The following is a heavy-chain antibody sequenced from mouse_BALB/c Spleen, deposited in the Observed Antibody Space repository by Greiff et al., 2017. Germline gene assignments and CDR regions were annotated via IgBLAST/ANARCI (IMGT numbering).Heavy chain of an antibody. CDR1: GFTFSSYA. Sequence: EVQGVESGGGLVKPGGSLKLSCAASGFTFSSYAMSWVRQTPEKRLEWVASISSGGSTYYPDSVKGRFTISRDNARNILYLQMSSLRSEDTAMYYCARGQYYYGSSYNYAMDYWGQGTSVTVSS. V-gene: IGHV5-6-5*01. CDR2: ISSGGST. D-gene: IGHD1-1*01. CDR3: ARGQYYYGSSYNYAMDY. J-gene: IGHJ4*01.